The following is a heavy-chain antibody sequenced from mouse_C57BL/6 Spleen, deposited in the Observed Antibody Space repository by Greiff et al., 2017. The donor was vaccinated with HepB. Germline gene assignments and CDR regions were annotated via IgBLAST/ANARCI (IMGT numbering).Heavy chain of an antibody. CDR2: IYPGSGNT. CDR1: GYTFTDYY. D-gene: IGHD2-3*01. Sequence: VKLQESGAELVRPGASVKLSCKASGYTFTDYYINWVKQRPGQGLEWIARIYPGSGNTYYNEKFKGKATLTAEKSSSTAYMQLSSLTSEDSAVYFCARGEDDGYYPYWYFDVWGTGTTVTVSS. J-gene: IGHJ1*03. CDR3: ARGEDDGYYPYWYFDV. V-gene: IGHV1-76*01.